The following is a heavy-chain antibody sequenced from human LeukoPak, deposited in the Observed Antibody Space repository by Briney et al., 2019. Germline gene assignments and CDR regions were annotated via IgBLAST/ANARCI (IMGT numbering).Heavy chain of an antibody. CDR1: GFTFSYYG. CDR3: ARALGGNEPIFDF. J-gene: IGHJ4*02. Sequence: PGGSLRLSCAASGFTFSYYGMHWVRQAPGKGLEWVAVIWYDGSNKYYADSVKGRFTISRDNSKNTLYLQMNSLRAEDTAVYYCARALGGNEPIFDFWGQGTLVTVSS. V-gene: IGHV3-33*01. CDR2: IWYDGSNK. D-gene: IGHD4-23*01.